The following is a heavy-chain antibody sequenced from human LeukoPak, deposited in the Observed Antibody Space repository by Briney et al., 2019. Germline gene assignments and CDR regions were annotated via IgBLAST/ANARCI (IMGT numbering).Heavy chain of an antibody. J-gene: IGHJ4*02. V-gene: IGHV4-30-2*01. CDR2: IYHSGGT. CDR1: GGSISSGGYY. D-gene: IGHD3-22*01. Sequence: PSETLSLTCTVSGGSISSGGYYWSWIRQPPGKGLEWIGYIYHSGGTYYNPSLKSRVTISVDRSKNQFSLKLSSVTAADTAVYYCARDGRSDYYYDSSGNFDYWGQGTLVTVSS. CDR3: ARDGRSDYYYDSSGNFDY.